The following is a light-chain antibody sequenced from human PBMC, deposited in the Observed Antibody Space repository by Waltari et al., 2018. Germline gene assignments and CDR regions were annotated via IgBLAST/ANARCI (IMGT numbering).Light chain of an antibody. CDR3: QQSSSLPFT. J-gene: IGKJ3*01. CDR1: QSISSF. CDR2: TAS. Sequence: DIQMTQSPSSLSASVGDSLTTTGRASQSISSFLNWYQLKPGKAPKLLIYTASTLQSGVPSRFSGSGSGTDFTLTISSLQPEDFGMYYCQQSSSLPFTFGPGTKVDIK. V-gene: IGKV1-39*01.